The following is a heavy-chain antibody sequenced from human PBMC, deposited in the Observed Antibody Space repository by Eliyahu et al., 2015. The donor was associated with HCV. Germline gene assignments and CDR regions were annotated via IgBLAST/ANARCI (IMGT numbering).Heavy chain of an antibody. D-gene: IGHD6-19*01. J-gene: IGHJ5*02. V-gene: IGHV1-2*02. Sequence: QVQLVQSGAEVKKPGASVKVSCXASGYTFTGYYMHWVRQAPGQGLEWMGWINPNSGGTNYAQKFQGRVTMTRDTSISTAYMELSRLRSDDTAVYYCARDLSGWSPYNWFDPWGQGTLVTVSS. CDR2: INPNSGGT. CDR3: ARDLSGWSPYNWFDP. CDR1: GYTFTGYY.